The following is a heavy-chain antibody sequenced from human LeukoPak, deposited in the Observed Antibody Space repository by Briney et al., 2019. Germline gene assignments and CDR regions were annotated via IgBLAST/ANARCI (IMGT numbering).Heavy chain of an antibody. V-gene: IGHV4-34*01. CDR1: GGSFSGYY. CDR3: ARGAPDYYDSSGYYYVRWFDP. D-gene: IGHD3-22*01. CDR2: INHSGST. J-gene: IGHJ5*02. Sequence: SETLSLTCAVSGGSFSGYYWSWIRQPPGKGLEWIGEINHSGSTNYNPSLKSRVTISVDTSKNQFSLKLSSVTAADTAVYYCARGAPDYYDSSGYYYVRWFDPWGQGTLVTVSS.